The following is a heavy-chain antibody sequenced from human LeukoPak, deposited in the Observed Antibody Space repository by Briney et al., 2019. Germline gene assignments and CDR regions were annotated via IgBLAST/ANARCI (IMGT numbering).Heavy chain of an antibody. V-gene: IGHV3-30-3*01. D-gene: IGHD2-21*01. J-gene: IGHJ6*02. Sequence: GGSLRLSCAASGFTFSSYAMHWVRQAPGKGLEWVAVISYDGSNKYYADSVKGRFTISRDNSKNTLYLQMNSLRAEDTAVYYCARDRFYSPWDYYGMDVWGQGTTVTVSS. CDR3: ARDRFYSPWDYYGMDV. CDR2: ISYDGSNK. CDR1: GFTFSSYA.